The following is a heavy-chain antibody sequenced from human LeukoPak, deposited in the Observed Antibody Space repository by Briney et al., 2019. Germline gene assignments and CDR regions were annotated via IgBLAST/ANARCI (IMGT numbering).Heavy chain of an antibody. J-gene: IGHJ4*02. CDR1: GFTFSSFW. Sequence: PGGSLRLSCAVSGFTFSSFWMSWVRQAPGKGLEWVANIKQDGSEKYYVDSVKGRFTISGDSAKNSLFLQMNSLRAEDTAVYYCATGRQMGYWGQGTLVTVSS. V-gene: IGHV3-7*03. CDR3: ATGRQMGY. CDR2: IKQDGSEK. D-gene: IGHD5-24*01.